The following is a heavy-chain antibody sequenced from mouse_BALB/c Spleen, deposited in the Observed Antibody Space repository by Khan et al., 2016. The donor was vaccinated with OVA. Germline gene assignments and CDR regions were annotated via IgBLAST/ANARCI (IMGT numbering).Heavy chain of an antibody. Sequence: EVKLQESGPELMKPGTSVKISCKASGYSFTTYYIHWVIQTHGKSLEWIGYIDPFSGGTTYNQKFKGKATLTVDKSSSTAYIHLSNLTSEDSAVYYCTRHGYVAWFTYWGQGTLVTVSA. CDR1: GYSFTTYY. D-gene: IGHD2-2*01. J-gene: IGHJ3*01. CDR2: IDPFSGGT. CDR3: TRHGYVAWFTY. V-gene: IGHV1S135*01.